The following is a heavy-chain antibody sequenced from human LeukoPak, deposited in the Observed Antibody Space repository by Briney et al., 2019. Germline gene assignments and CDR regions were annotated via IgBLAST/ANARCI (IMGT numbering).Heavy chain of an antibody. J-gene: IGHJ4*02. CDR3: AGLHIGVDY. V-gene: IGHV3-53*01. CDR1: GFNVGSKH. D-gene: IGHD4-11*01. CDR2: IYPGGES. Sequence: PGASLRLSCAASGFNVGSKHMSWVRQAPGKGLEWVSGIYPGGESYYADSLKGRFIIPRDISTNTVFFQMNSLRNEDTAVFHYAGLHIGVDYWGQGTLVTVSS.